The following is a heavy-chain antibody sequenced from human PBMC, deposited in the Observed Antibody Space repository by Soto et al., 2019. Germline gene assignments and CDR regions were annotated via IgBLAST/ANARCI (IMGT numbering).Heavy chain of an antibody. CDR3: ARDRNFLMTNCSSTSCYPGAFDI. J-gene: IGHJ3*02. Sequence: PPQTLSLTCAISGDSVTSKIAAWNWISQSPSRGLEWLGRTYYKSKSYNDSAVSVKSRITINPDTSKNQFSLHLNSVSHEDTAVYYCARDRNFLMTNCSSTSCYPGAFDIWGQGTMVTVSS. CDR1: GDSVTSKIAA. D-gene: IGHD2-2*01. V-gene: IGHV6-1*01. CDR2: TYYKSKSYN.